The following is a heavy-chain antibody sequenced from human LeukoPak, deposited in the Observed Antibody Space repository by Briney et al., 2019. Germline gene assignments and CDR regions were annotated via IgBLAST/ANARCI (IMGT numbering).Heavy chain of an antibody. J-gene: IGHJ3*02. CDR2: IKEDGSEK. V-gene: IGHV3-7*03. CDR3: AREAFSWCEGAFDI. Sequence: GGSLRLSCTASGFTFSSYWMSWVRQAPGKGLEWVANIKEDGSEKYYVDSVKGRFTISRDNAKNSLYLQMNSLRAEDTAVYYCAREAFSWCEGAFDIWGQGTMVTVSS. CDR1: GFTFSSYW. D-gene: IGHD4/OR15-4a*01.